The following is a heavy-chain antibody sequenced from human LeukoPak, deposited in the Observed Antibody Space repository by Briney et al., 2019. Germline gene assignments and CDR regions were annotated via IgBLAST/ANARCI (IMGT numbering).Heavy chain of an antibody. V-gene: IGHV3-23*01. CDR2: ISGGDRST. D-gene: IGHD1-1*01. CDR3: VKDGNWNPLYYFDY. Sequence: PGGSLRLSCAASGFTFSSYALSWVRQAPGKGLEWVSGISGGDRSTYYADSVKGRFTISRDNSKNTVYLQMNSLRAEDTAIYYCVKDGNWNPLYYFDYWGQGTLVTVSS. CDR1: GFTFSSYA. J-gene: IGHJ4*02.